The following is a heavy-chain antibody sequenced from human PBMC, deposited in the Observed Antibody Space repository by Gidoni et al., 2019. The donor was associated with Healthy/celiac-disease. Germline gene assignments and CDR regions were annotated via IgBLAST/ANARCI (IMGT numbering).Heavy chain of an antibody. CDR2: ISYYVSNK. J-gene: IGHJ6*02. Sequence: QVQLVESGGGVVQPGRSLRLSGAASGFTFSSYGMHVVRQAPGKGLEWVAVISYYVSNKYYADSVKGRFTISRDNSKNTLYLQMNSLRAEDTAVYYCAKEQTMSYDSSGYYGMDVWGQGTTVTVSS. V-gene: IGHV3-30*18. CDR3: AKEQTMSYDSSGYYGMDV. CDR1: GFTFSSYG. D-gene: IGHD3-22*01.